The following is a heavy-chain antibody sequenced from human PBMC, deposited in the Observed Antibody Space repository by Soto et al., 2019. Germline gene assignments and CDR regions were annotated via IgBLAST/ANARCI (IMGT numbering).Heavy chain of an antibody. CDR2: IYYSGST. CDR1: GVSISSYY. J-gene: IGHJ4*02. Sequence: SETLSLTCTVSGVSISSYYWIWIRQPPGKGLEWIGYIYYSGSTNYNPSLKSRVTISVDTSKNQFSLKLSSVTAADTAVYYCAGRGDPAFDYWGQGTLVTVSS. CDR3: AGRGDPAFDY. D-gene: IGHD2-21*02. V-gene: IGHV4-59*01.